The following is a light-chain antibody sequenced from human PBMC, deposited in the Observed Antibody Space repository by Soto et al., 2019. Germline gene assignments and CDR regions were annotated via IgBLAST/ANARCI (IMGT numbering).Light chain of an antibody. J-gene: IGKJ1*01. CDR1: QSISSW. V-gene: IGKV1-5*03. Sequence: DIQMTQSPSTLSASVGDRVTITCRASQSISSWLAWYQQKPGKAPKLLIYKASTLESGVPSRFSGSGSGTEFILTISSLQPDDFETYYCQQYDSYPWTFGQGTKVDIK. CDR3: QQYDSYPWT. CDR2: KAS.